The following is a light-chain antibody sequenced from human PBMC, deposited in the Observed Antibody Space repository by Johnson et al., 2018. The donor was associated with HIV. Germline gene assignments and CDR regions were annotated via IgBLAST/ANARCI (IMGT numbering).Light chain of an antibody. CDR3: GTWDSSLSVPYD. Sequence: QSVLTQPPSVSAAPGQKVTISCSGSSSNIGNNYVSWYQQLPGTAPKLLIYDNNKRPSGIPDRFSGSKSGTSATLGITGLQTGDEADYYCGTWDSSLSVPYDFGTGTKVTVL. CDR2: DNN. J-gene: IGLJ1*01. CDR1: SSNIGNNY. V-gene: IGLV1-51*01.